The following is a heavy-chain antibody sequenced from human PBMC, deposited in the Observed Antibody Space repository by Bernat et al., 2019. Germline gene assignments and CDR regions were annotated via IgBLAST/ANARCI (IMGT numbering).Heavy chain of an antibody. Sequence: EVHLVQSGAEVKKPGESLKISCKGSGYSFTNYWIGWVRQVSGKGLEWMGMIYPGDSDTRYSPSFQGQVTISADKSISTAYLQWSSLKASDTAMYYCARPGYSSSWVDAFDIWGQGTMVTVSS. J-gene: IGHJ3*02. V-gene: IGHV5-51*01. CDR1: GYSFTNYW. CDR2: IYPGDSDT. D-gene: IGHD6-13*01. CDR3: ARPGYSSSWVDAFDI.